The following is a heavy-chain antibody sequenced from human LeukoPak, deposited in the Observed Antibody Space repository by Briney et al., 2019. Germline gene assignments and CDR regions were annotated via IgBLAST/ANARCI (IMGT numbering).Heavy chain of an antibody. Sequence: SETLSLTCTVSGGSISSYYWNWIRQPPGKGLEWIGYVSYSGSTNYIPSLKSRVTISLDTSKNQFSLRLSSVTAADTAVYYCARVQRPLDGADYWGQGTLVTVSS. CDR1: GGSISSYY. CDR2: VSYSGST. V-gene: IGHV4-59*01. D-gene: IGHD1-1*01. CDR3: ARVQRPLDGADY. J-gene: IGHJ4*02.